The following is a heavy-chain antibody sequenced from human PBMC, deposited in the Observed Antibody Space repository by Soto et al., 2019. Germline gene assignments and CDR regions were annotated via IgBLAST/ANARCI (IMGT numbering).Heavy chain of an antibody. D-gene: IGHD1-26*01. J-gene: IGHJ6*02. CDR2: IDPSDSDA. CDR1: GYIFTTYW. V-gene: IGHV5-10-1*01. Sequence: GESLKICCKGSGYIFTTYWITWVRQLPGKGLDWMGRIDPSDSDANYSPSLQGHVTISVDKSINTAYLQWSSLKASDTAMYYCARHLSGSPIGGMDVWGQGTTVTVSS. CDR3: ARHLSGSPIGGMDV.